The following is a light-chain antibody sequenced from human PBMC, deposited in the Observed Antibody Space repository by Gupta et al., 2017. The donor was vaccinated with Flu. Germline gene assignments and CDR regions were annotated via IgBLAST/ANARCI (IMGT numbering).Light chain of an antibody. CDR2: ENN. V-gene: IGLV1-51*02. J-gene: IGLJ3*02. CDR1: SSNIANNY. Sequence: QSVLTQPPSVSAAPGQKVTISCSGGSSNIANNYVSWYQHFPGTAPKLLIFENNKRPSEIPDRFSGSKSGTSATLDITGLQTGDEADYYCGSWDSGLRVWVFGGGTKVTVL. CDR3: GSWDSGLRVWV.